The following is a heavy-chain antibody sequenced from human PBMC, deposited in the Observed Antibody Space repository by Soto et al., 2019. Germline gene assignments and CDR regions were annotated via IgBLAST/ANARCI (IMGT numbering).Heavy chain of an antibody. CDR2: ISGSSGYT. CDR3: TRYRGGYGPPDV. V-gene: IGHV3-11*06. CDR1: GFSFSDSY. Sequence: QVQLVESGGGLVKPGGSLRLSCAASGFSFSDSYMSWVRQAPGKGLEWVAYISGSSGYTGYADSVKGRFTISRDNAKNLLYPQMDSLRVEDTDVYYCTRYRGGYGPPDVWGQVTTVTVSS. D-gene: IGHD3-10*01. J-gene: IGHJ6*02.